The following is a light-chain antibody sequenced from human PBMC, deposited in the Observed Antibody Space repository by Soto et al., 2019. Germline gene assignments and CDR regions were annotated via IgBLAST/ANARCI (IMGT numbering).Light chain of an antibody. V-gene: IGLV2-14*01. Sequence: QSALTQPASVSGSPGQSITISCTGTSSDVGAFNYVSWYQQHPGKTPKLIIYEVTNRPSGVSNRFSGSKSGNTASLTISGLQAEDEADYYYNSYASTSARLFGGGSKLTVL. CDR2: EVT. CDR3: NSYASTSARL. CDR1: SSDVGAFNY. J-gene: IGLJ3*02.